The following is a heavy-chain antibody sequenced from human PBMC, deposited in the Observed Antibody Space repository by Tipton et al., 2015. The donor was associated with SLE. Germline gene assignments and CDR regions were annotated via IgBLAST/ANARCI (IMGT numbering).Heavy chain of an antibody. D-gene: IGHD1-20*01. Sequence: GSLRLSCAASGFTFSGSAMHWVRQASGKGLEWVGRIRSKANNYATAYAASVKGRFTISRDDSKDTAYLQMNSLRTEDTAVYYCTRMFNWNYGYFDLWGRGALVTVSS. J-gene: IGHJ2*01. CDR3: TRMFNWNYGYFDL. CDR1: GFTFSGSA. CDR2: IRSKANNYAT. V-gene: IGHV3-73*01.